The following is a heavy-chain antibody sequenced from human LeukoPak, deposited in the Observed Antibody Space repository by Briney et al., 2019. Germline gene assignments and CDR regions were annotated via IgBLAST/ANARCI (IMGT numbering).Heavy chain of an antibody. J-gene: IGHJ4*02. CDR3: AKRGVVIRVILVGFHKEAYYFDS. CDR1: GFTFSSYA. V-gene: IGHV3-23*01. Sequence: GSLRLTFAASGFTFSSYAMTWVRQAPGKGVEGVSAISGSGGSTYYADSVKGGFTISRDNPKNTLYLQMNSLRAEDTAVYFCAKRGVVIRVILVGFHKEAYYFDSWGQGALVTVSS. CDR2: ISGSGGST. D-gene: IGHD3-22*01.